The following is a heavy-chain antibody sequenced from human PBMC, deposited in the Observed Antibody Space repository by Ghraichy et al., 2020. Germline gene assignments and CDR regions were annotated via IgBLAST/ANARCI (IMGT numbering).Heavy chain of an antibody. CDR3: ARGFCSSTSCYSPPFDY. CDR1: GGSFSGYY. Sequence: SETLSLTCAVYGGSFSGYYWSWIRQPPGKGLEWIGEINHSGSTNYNPSLKSRVTISVDTSKNQFSLKLSSVTAADTAVYYCARGFCSSTSCYSPPFDYWGQGTLVTVSS. CDR2: INHSGST. J-gene: IGHJ4*02. D-gene: IGHD2-2*01. V-gene: IGHV4-34*01.